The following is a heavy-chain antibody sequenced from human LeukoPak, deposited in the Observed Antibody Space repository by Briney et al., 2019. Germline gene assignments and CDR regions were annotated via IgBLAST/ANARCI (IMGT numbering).Heavy chain of an antibody. CDR2: INDSGRT. D-gene: IGHD1-7*01. Sequence: SEALSLTCAVYGGSFSNYYRSWIRQPPGKGLEWIGEINDSGRTNYNPSLMSRVTVSVDTSENQFSLRLTSVTTTDTAVYYCARRWNYGRNYYIDVWGKGATVSVSS. CDR1: GGSFSNYY. V-gene: IGHV4-34*01. J-gene: IGHJ6*03. CDR3: ARRWNYGRNYYIDV.